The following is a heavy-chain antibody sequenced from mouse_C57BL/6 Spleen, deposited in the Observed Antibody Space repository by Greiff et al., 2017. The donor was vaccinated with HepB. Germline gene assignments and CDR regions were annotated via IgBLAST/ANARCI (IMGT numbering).Heavy chain of an antibody. D-gene: IGHD2-1*01. Sequence: EVMLVESGGGLVKPGGSLKLSCAASGFTFSDYGMHWVRQAPEKGLEWVAYISSGSSTIYYADTVKGRFTISRDNAKNTLFLQMTSLRSEDTAMYYCARNYRNLYYFDYWGQGTTLTVSS. CDR1: GFTFSDYG. CDR3: ARNYRNLYYFDY. CDR2: ISSGSSTI. V-gene: IGHV5-17*01. J-gene: IGHJ2*01.